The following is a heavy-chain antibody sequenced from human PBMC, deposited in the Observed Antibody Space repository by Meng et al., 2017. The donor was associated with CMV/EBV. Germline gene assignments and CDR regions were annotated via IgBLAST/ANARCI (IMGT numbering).Heavy chain of an antibody. Sequence: SLKISCAASGFTFDDYAMHWARQAPGKGLEWVSGISWNSGSIGYADSVKGRFTISRDNAKNSLYLQMNSLRAEDTALYYCAKDLEYSSSWRFDYWGQGTLVTVSS. CDR3: AKDLEYSSSWRFDY. D-gene: IGHD6-6*01. CDR1: GFTFDDYA. CDR2: ISWNSGSI. V-gene: IGHV3-9*01. J-gene: IGHJ4*02.